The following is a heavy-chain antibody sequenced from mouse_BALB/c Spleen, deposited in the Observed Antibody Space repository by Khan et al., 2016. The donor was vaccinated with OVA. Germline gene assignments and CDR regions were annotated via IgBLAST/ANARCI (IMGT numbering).Heavy chain of an antibody. Sequence: EVQLQQSGAELVKPAASLKLSCTASGYNIKDINIHWVKQRPEKGLERIRRTDPANGNTKYDPKFQGKATITADTSSNTAYLQLSSLTSEDTAVYYLRISTINAWGQGTTLTVSA. V-gene: IGHV14-3*02. CDR3: RISTINA. J-gene: IGHJ2*01. CDR2: TDPANGNT. CDR1: GYNIKDIN.